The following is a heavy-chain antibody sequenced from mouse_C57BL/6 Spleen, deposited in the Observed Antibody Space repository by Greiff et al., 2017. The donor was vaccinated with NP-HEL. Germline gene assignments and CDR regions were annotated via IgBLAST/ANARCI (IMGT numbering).Heavy chain of an antibody. CDR2: IDPSDGYT. J-gene: IGHJ2*01. CDR3: ARSLITPERYFDY. V-gene: IGHV1-50*01. CDR1: GYTFTSYW. Sequence: QVHVKQPGAELVKPGASVKLSCKASGYTFTSYWMQWVKQRPGQGLEWIGEIDPSDGYTNYNQKFKGKATLTADTSSSTAYMQLSSLTSEDSAVYYCARSLITPERYFDYWGQGTTLTVSS. D-gene: IGHD1-1*01.